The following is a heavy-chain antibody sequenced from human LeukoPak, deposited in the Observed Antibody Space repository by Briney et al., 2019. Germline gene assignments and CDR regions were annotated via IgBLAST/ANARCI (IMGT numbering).Heavy chain of an antibody. CDR2: ISGSGGST. CDR3: AKDWVYYGWGSYSDY. CDR1: GFTFSSYA. V-gene: IGHV3-23*01. D-gene: IGHD3-10*01. Sequence: GGSLRLSCAASGFTFSSYAMRWVRQAPGKGLEWVSSISGSGGSTYYADSVKGRFTISRDNSKNTLYLQMNSLRAEDTAVYYCAKDWVYYGWGSYSDYWGQGTLVTVSS. J-gene: IGHJ4*02.